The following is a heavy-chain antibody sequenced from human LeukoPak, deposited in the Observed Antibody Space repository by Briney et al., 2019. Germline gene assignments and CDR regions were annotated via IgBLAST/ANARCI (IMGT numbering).Heavy chain of an antibody. CDR3: AREWTTWGAFDI. CDR1: GGSISSRTYY. J-gene: IGHJ3*02. Sequence: SETLSLTCTVSGGSISSRTYYWGWIRQPPGKGLEWIGSIYYTGSTFYNPSLKSRVTISVDTSKNQFSMKLSSVTAADAAVYFCAREWTTWGAFDIWGHGTMVTVSS. V-gene: IGHV4-39*07. D-gene: IGHD2/OR15-2a*01. CDR2: IYYTGST.